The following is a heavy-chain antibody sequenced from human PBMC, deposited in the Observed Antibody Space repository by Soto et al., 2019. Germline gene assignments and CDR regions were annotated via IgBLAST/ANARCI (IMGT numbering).Heavy chain of an antibody. CDR2: IDRSGGTS. J-gene: IGHJ6*02. CDR3: ARGDCSAAGCYIHYYYGMDV. CDR1: GFTFRNYA. D-gene: IGHD2-2*02. Sequence: EVRLLQSGGGSGQPRGSLRLPCAAAGFTFRNYAMSWVRQAPGKGLEWVSAIDRSGGTSYYADSVKGRFTISRDNAKNTLYLHMNSLRADDTAVYYCARGDCSAAGCYIHYYYGMDVWAQGTTVTVSS. V-gene: IGHV3-23*01.